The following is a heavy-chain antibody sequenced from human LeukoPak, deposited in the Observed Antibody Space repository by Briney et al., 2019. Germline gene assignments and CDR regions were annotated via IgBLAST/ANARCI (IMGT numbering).Heavy chain of an antibody. CDR2: INPSGGST. CDR3: ARGPFPPMLYDFWSGYIGNWFDP. D-gene: IGHD3-3*01. J-gene: IGHJ5*02. Sequence: ASVKVSCKASGYTFTSYYMHWVRQAPGQGLEWMGIINPSGGSTSYAQKFQGRVTMTRDTSTSTVYMELSSLRSEDTAVYYCARGPFPPMLYDFWSGYIGNWFDPWGQGTLVTVSS. V-gene: IGHV1-46*01. CDR1: GYTFTSYY.